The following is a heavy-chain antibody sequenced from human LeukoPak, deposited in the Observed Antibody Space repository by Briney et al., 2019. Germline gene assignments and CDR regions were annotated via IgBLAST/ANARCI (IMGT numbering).Heavy chain of an antibody. CDR1: GFTFSSYA. Sequence: GGSLRLSCAASGFTFSSYAMHWVRQAPGKGLEWVAVISYDGSNKYYADAVKDRFTISRDNSKNTLYLQMNSLRAEDTAVYYCARRGLSSAWYYFDSWGQGTLVTVSS. D-gene: IGHD6-19*01. V-gene: IGHV3-30*04. J-gene: IGHJ4*02. CDR3: ARRGLSSAWYYFDS. CDR2: ISYDGSNK.